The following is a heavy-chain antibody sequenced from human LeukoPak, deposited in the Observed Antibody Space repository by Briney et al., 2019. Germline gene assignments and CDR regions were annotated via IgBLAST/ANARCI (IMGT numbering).Heavy chain of an antibody. Sequence: SETLSLTCAVYGGSFSSYYWSWIRQPPGKGLEWIGEINHSGSTNYNPSLKSRVTISVDTSKNQFSLKLSSVTAADTAVYYCARLGSGATAPLTYYWGQGTLVTVSS. V-gene: IGHV4-34*01. D-gene: IGHD1-26*01. CDR2: INHSGST. CDR1: GGSFSSYY. CDR3: ARLGSGATAPLTYY. J-gene: IGHJ4*02.